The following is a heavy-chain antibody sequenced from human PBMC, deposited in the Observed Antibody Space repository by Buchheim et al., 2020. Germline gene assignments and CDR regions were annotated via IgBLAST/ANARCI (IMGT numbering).Heavy chain of an antibody. CDR3: ARGTGDLTY. CDR1: GFIFKNYA. CDR2: ISSDGGNK. Sequence: QVQLVESGGGVVQPGRSLRLSCAASGFIFKNYAMHWVRQAPGKGLEWVAFISSDGGNKYYADSVKGRFTIFRDNSENTLFLQMNSLRPEETGVYYCARGTGDLTYWGQGTL. D-gene: IGHD7-27*01. V-gene: IGHV3-30*04. J-gene: IGHJ4*02.